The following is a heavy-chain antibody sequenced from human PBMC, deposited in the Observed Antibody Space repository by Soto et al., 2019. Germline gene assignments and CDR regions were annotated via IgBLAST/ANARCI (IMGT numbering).Heavy chain of an antibody. Sequence: TLSLTCTVSGGSISSSTYYWGWIRQPPGEGLEWIGSIYYSGRTYYNPSLKSRVTISVDTSKNQFSLKLSSVTAADTAMYYCARHDAYSSGWYDGGFDPWGQGTLVTVSS. CDR2: IYYSGRT. CDR3: ARHDAYSSGWYDGGFDP. D-gene: IGHD6-19*01. CDR1: GGSISSSTYY. J-gene: IGHJ5*02. V-gene: IGHV4-39*01.